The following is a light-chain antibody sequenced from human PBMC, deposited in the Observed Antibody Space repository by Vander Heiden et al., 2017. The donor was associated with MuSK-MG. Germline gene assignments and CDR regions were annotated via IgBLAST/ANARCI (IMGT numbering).Light chain of an antibody. CDR3: QQYKSVPIT. J-gene: IGKJ5*01. Sequence: DIQMTQFPSSLSASVRDRVSITCRASQGISNYLAWYQQKPGKGPQILIYGASILQSGVPSRFSPSQSGTNFTLSISSLQSEHVGTYYCQQYKSVPITFGQWTRLEIK. V-gene: IGKV1-27*01. CDR2: GAS. CDR1: QGISNY.